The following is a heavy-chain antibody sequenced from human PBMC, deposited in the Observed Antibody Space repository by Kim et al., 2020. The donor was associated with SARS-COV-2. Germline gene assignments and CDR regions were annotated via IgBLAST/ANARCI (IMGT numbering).Heavy chain of an antibody. V-gene: IGHV1-3*01. CDR2: INAGNGNT. Sequence: ASVKVSCKASGYTFTSYAMHWVRQAPGQRLEWMGWINAGNGNTKYSQKFQGRVTITRDTSASTAYMELSSLRSEDTAVYYCASKVHDMVRGPYYYYYGMDVWGQGTTVTVSS. D-gene: IGHD3-10*01. J-gene: IGHJ6*02. CDR1: GYTFTSYA. CDR3: ASKVHDMVRGPYYYYYGMDV.